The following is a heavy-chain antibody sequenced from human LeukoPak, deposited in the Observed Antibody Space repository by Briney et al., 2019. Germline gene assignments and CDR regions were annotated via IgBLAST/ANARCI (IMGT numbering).Heavy chain of an antibody. CDR3: ARDPGVRFDY. V-gene: IGHV3-7*01. CDR2: IKHDGSQT. D-gene: IGHD3-10*01. Sequence: GGSLRLSCEVSGFTFSSYWMSWVRQAPGKGLEWVANIKHDGSQTYYVDSVKGRFTISRDNSKNTLYLQMNSLRAEDTAVYYCARDPGVRFDYWGQGTLVTVSS. J-gene: IGHJ4*02. CDR1: GFTFSSYW.